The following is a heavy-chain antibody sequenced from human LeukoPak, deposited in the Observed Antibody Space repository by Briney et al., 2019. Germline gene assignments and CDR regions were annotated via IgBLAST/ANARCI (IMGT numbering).Heavy chain of an antibody. D-gene: IGHD3-3*01. J-gene: IGHJ6*03. CDR2: IYTGGST. CDR3: ARYYDFWSGSYYMDV. V-gene: IGHV4-4*09. Sequence: SETLSLTCTVSGGSISSYYWSWIRQPPGKGLEWIGYIYTGGSTNYNPSLKSRVTISVDTSKNQFSLKLSSVTAADTAVYYCARYYDFWSGSYYMDVWGKGTTVTVSS. CDR1: GGSISSYY.